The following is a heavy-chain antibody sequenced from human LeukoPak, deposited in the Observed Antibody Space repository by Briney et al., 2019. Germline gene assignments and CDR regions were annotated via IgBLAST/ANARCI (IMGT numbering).Heavy chain of an antibody. J-gene: IGHJ4*02. CDR1: GFTFSSYA. CDR3: AKVILPAAMRGHFDS. V-gene: IGHV3-23*01. D-gene: IGHD2-2*01. CDR2: ISGSGEST. Sequence: PGGSLRLSCAASGFTFSSYAMSWVRQAPGKGLEWVSVISGSGESTNYADSVKGRFTISRDNSKNTLYLQMNSLRAEDTAQYYCAKVILPAAMRGHFDSWGQGTLVTVSS.